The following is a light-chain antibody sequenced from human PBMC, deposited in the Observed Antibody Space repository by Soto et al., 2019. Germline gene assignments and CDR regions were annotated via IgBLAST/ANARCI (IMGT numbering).Light chain of an antibody. Sequence: IVMTQSPATLSVSPGERATLSCRASQSVNNNLAWYQQTPGRAPRLLIYSTSTRAIDTADRFSGSGSGTDFTLTVSSLQSEDFAVYYCQQYHTWPLTFGGGTKVDIK. CDR2: STS. J-gene: IGKJ4*01. CDR3: QQYHTWPLT. CDR1: QSVNNN. V-gene: IGKV3-15*01.